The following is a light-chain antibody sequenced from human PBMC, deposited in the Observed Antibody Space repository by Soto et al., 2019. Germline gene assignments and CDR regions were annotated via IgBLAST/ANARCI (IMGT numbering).Light chain of an antibody. J-gene: IGKJ5*01. Sequence: DVVVTRGGLYLSVTPGQPASISCKSSQSLLHITGETFLFWYLQKPGQSPQLLIYEVSTRVSGVPDRFSGSGSGTDFTLEISRVETDDVGIYYCMQSTQLPPTFGQGTRLDIK. V-gene: IGKV2D-29*02. CDR2: EVS. CDR3: MQSTQLPPT. CDR1: QSLLHITGETF.